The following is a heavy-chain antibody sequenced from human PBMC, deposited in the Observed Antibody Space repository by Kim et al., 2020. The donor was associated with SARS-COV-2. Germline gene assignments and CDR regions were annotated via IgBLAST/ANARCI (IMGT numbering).Heavy chain of an antibody. J-gene: IGHJ4*02. D-gene: IGHD3-22*01. CDR2: IYYSGST. Sequence: SETLSLTCTVSGGSISSSSYYWGRIRQPPGKGLEWIGSIYYSGSTYYNPSLKSRVTISVDTSKNQFSLKLSSVTAADTAVYYCARRTYYYDSSGYYSWPDWGQGTLVTVSS. CDR3: ARRTYYYDSSGYYSWPD. CDR1: GGSISSSSYY. V-gene: IGHV4-39*01.